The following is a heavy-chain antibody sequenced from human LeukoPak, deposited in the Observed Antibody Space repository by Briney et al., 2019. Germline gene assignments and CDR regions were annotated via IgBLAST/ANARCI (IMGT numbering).Heavy chain of an antibody. CDR2: ISHSGST. V-gene: IGHV4-34*01. D-gene: IGHD2-2*01. CDR1: GGSFSAYY. Sequence: PSETLSLTCGVHGGSFSAYYRSWIRQPPGKGLEWIGEISHSGSTNYNPSLKSRVIISADTSKNQFSLKLTSVAAADTAVYYCARALIACSSTTCYRGNFDHWGQGALVTVSS. CDR3: ARALIACSSTTCYRGNFDH. J-gene: IGHJ4*02.